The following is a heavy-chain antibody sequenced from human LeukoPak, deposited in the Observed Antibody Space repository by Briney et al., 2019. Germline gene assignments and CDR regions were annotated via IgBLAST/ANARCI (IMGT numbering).Heavy chain of an antibody. CDR2: A. J-gene: IGHJ4*02. V-gene: IGHV1-69*10. CDR1: GGTFSSYA. CDR3: ATPSRTEDGDYGVC. Sequence: GASMKVSCKASGGTFSSYAISWVRQAPGQGLVAHYTQKFQGRLTITADKSTNTSYMELTSLTAEDTAVYYCATPSRTEDGDYGVCWGQGTLVTVSS. D-gene: IGHD4-17*01.